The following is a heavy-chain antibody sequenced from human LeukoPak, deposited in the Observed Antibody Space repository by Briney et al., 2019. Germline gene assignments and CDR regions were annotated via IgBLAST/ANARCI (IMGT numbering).Heavy chain of an antibody. CDR1: GGSISSSSYY. CDR2: IYYSGST. Sequence: SETLSLTCTVSGGSISSSSYYWGWIRQPPGKGLEWIGSIYYSGSTYHNPSLKSRVTISVDTSKNQFSLKLSSVTAADTAVYYCASTIAAGPYYYYYMDVWGKGTTVTVSS. J-gene: IGHJ6*03. CDR3: ASTIAAGPYYYYYMDV. V-gene: IGHV4-39*07. D-gene: IGHD3-3*01.